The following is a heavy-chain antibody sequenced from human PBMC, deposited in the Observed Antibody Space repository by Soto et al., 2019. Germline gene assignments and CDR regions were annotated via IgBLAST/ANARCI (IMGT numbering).Heavy chain of an antibody. CDR2: VHHSGTT. J-gene: IGHJ5*02. CDR3: ARGWVQLGFDP. V-gene: IGHV4-59*01. CDR1: GGSLNSYS. D-gene: IGHD1-1*01. Sequence: SETLSLTCTVSGGSLNSYSWSWIRQPPGKRLEWIGYVHHSGTTKYNPSFKSRVNLSLDTSENQFSLKLSSVTAADTAVYYCARGWVQLGFDPWGQGTLVTAPQ.